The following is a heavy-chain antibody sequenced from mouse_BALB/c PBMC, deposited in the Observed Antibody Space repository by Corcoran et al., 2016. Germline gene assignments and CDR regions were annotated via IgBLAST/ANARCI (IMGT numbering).Heavy chain of an antibody. Sequence: DVQLQESGPGLVKPSQSLSLTCSVTGYSINRGHYWSWIRQFPGNKLEWMGYISYDGSNNYNPSLKNRISITRDTSKNQFFLKLNSVTTEDTATYYCARDDGYAYWGQGTLVTVSA. CDR3: ARDDGYAY. J-gene: IGHJ3*01. V-gene: IGHV3-6*02. CDR1: GYSINRGHY. D-gene: IGHD2-3*01. CDR2: ISYDGSN.